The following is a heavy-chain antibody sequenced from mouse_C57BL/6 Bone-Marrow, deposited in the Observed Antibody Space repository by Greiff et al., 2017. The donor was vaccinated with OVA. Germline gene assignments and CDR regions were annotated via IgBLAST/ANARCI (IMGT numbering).Heavy chain of an antibody. Sequence: VKLQQSGAELVKPGASVKLSCKASGYTFTEYTIHWVKQRSGQGLEWIGWFYPGSGSIKYNEKFKDKATLTADKSSSTVYMELSRLTSEDSAVYCCARHEIFYYDYDGYAMDYWGQGTSVTVSS. CDR3: ARHEIFYYDYDGYAMDY. V-gene: IGHV1-62-2*01. D-gene: IGHD2-4*01. CDR2: FYPGSGSI. J-gene: IGHJ4*01. CDR1: GYTFTEYT.